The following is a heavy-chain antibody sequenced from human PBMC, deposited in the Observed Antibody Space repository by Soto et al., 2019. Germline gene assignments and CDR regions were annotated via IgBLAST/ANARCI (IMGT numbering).Heavy chain of an antibody. CDR1: GYTFTSYG. D-gene: IGHD2-2*01. Sequence: QVQLVQSGAEVKKPGASVKVSCKASGYTFTSYGISWVRQAPGQGLEWMGWISAYNGNTNYAQKLQGRVTMTTDTSPSTAYMELRSLRSDDTAVYYCAREGDRCISTSCYDWFDPWGQGTLVTVSS. CDR2: ISAYNGNT. J-gene: IGHJ5*02. CDR3: AREGDRCISTSCYDWFDP. V-gene: IGHV1-18*01.